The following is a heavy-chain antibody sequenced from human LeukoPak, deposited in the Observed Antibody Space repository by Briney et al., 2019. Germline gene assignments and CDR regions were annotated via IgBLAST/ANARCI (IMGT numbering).Heavy chain of an antibody. V-gene: IGHV4-59*12. CDR1: GRSISSYY. Sequence: SETLSLTCTVSGRSISSYYWSWIRQPPGKGLEWIGYISYSGSTNYNPSLKSRVTISVDTSKNQFSLKLSSVTAADTAVYYCAREKNLRGFDYWGQGTLVTVSS. J-gene: IGHJ4*02. CDR3: AREKNLRGFDY. CDR2: ISYSGST. D-gene: IGHD1-14*01.